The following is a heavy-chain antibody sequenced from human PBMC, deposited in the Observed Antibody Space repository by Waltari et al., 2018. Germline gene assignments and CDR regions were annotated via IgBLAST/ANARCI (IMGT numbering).Heavy chain of an antibody. D-gene: IGHD3-16*01. J-gene: IGHJ4*02. Sequence: QVQLLQSGAEVKKPGSSVKVSCKASGGTFSNSAISWVRQAHGQGLEWMGGIIPIFGTANHPQKFQGRVTITADASSSTAFLELSSLRSNDTAVYYCARGGVASATISAYFEDWGQGTLVTVSS. V-gene: IGHV1-69*12. CDR3: ARGGVASATISAYFED. CDR1: GGTFSNSA. CDR2: IIPIFGTA.